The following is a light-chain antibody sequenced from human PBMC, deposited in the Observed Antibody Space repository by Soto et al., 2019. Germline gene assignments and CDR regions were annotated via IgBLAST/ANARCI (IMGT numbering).Light chain of an antibody. J-gene: IGLJ2*01. CDR2: DVT. CDR1: SSDIGSYNW. Sequence: QSALTQPASVSGSPGQSITISCTGTSSDIGSYNWVSWYQQYPGKAPKVIIYDVTKRASGVSDRFSASKSGNTASLTISGLQAEDEADYYCNSYTRTIGLRIFGGGTKLTVL. CDR3: NSYTRTIGLRI. V-gene: IGLV2-14*03.